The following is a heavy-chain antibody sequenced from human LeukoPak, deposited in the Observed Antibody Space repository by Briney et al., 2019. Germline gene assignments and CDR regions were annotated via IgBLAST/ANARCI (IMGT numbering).Heavy chain of an antibody. Sequence: GGSLRLSCAASGFTFSSYEMNWVRQAPGKGLEWVSYITKSGSTIYYADSVKGRFTISRDNDKNSLYLQMNSLRAEDTAVYYCAREGSDGFDIWGQGTMVTVSS. J-gene: IGHJ3*02. CDR1: GFTFSSYE. D-gene: IGHD3-10*01. CDR2: ITKSGSTI. CDR3: AREGSDGFDI. V-gene: IGHV3-48*03.